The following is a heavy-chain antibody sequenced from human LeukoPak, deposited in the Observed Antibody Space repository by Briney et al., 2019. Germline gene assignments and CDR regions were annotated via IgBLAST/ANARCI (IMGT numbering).Heavy chain of an antibody. V-gene: IGHV4-4*07. CDR3: ARALSIAVADDFFDN. CDR1: GGSISSDY. CDR2: IYSTGIT. Sequence: PSETLSLTCRVSGGSISSDYWSWIRQPAGKRLEWIGRIYSTGITNYNPSLKSRVTMSVDRSKKQFSLRLSSVTAADTAVYYCARALSIAVADDFFDNWGQGTLVTVSS. J-gene: IGHJ4*02. D-gene: IGHD6-19*01.